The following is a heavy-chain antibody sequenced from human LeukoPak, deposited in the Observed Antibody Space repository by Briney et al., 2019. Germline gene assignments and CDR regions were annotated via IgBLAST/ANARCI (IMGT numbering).Heavy chain of an antibody. D-gene: IGHD3-3*01. CDR3: AEGFGARGY. CDR2: IYYSGST. J-gene: IGHJ4*02. CDR1: GGSISSSSYY. V-gene: IGHV4-39*01. Sequence: PSETLSLTCTVSGGSISSSSYYWGWIRQPPGKGLEWIGSIYYSGSTYYNPSLKSRVTISVDTSKNQFSLKLSSVTAADTAVYYCAEGFGARGYWGQGTLVTVSS.